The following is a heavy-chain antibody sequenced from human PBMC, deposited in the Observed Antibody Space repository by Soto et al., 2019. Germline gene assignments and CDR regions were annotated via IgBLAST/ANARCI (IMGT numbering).Heavy chain of an antibody. Sequence: EVQLLESGGGLVLPGGSLRLSCAASGFTFSSYAMRWVRQAPVKGLEWVSAISGSGGSTYYADSVKGRFTISRDNSKNTPYLQMNSLRAEDTAVYYGARRGSGSYYDYWGQGTLVTVSS. CDR2: ISGSGGST. CDR1: GFTFSSYA. D-gene: IGHD1-26*01. V-gene: IGHV3-23*01. CDR3: ARRGSGSYYDY. J-gene: IGHJ4*02.